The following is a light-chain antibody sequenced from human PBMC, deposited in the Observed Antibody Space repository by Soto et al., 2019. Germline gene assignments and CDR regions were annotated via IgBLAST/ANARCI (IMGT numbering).Light chain of an antibody. CDR2: KAS. CDR1: QSISSW. Sequence: DIQMTQSPSTLPASVGDRVTITCRASQSISSWLAWYQQKPWKAPKVLIYKASNLQSGVPARFSGSGSGTDFTLTISSLQPDDFANYYCQQCNSYPPTFGQGTTVDIK. CDR3: QQCNSYPPT. J-gene: IGKJ1*01. V-gene: IGKV1-5*03.